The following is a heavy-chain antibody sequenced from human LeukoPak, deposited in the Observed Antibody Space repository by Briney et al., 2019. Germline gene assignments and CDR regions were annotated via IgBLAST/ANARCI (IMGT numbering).Heavy chain of an antibody. CDR2: ISYSGST. CDR1: GGPISSSPYY. Sequence: PSETLSLTCTVSGGPISSSPYYWGWTRQPPGKGLEWIGSISYSGSTFYNPSLKSRLTISVDTSKNQFSLKLSSLTAADTAVFYCARLSPYLGSGSSAFPDDFWGQGTLVTVSS. J-gene: IGHJ4*02. D-gene: IGHD3-10*01. CDR3: ARLSPYLGSGSSAFPDDF. V-gene: IGHV4-39*01.